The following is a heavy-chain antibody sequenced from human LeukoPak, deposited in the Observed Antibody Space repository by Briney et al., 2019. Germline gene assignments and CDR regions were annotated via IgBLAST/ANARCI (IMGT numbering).Heavy chain of an antibody. J-gene: IGHJ4*02. V-gene: IGHV4-30-2*01. CDR2: IYHSGST. CDR3: ARGPSHPRFLEWSIPTYFDY. D-gene: IGHD3-3*01. Sequence: KPSETLSLTCAVSGGSISSGGYSWSWIRQPPGKGLEWIGYIYHSGSTYYNPSLKSRVTISVDRSKNQFSLKLSSVTAADTAVYYCARGPSHPRFLEWSIPTYFDYWGQGTLVTVSS. CDR1: GGSISSGGYS.